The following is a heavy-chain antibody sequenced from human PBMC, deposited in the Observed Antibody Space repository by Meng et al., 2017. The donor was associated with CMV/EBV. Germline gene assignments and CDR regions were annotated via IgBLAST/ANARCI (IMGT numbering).Heavy chain of an antibody. CDR1: GGSFSGYY. V-gene: IGHV4-34*01. J-gene: IGHJ6*02. CDR3: ARAQTIHAVDV. D-gene: IGHD5-24*01. CDR2: INYSGST. Sequence: SETLSLTCAVYGGSFSGYYWSWIRQPPGKGLEWIGEINYSGSTNYNPSLKSRVTISVDTSKNQFSLKLSSVTAADTAVYYCARAQTIHAVDVWGQGTTVTVSS.